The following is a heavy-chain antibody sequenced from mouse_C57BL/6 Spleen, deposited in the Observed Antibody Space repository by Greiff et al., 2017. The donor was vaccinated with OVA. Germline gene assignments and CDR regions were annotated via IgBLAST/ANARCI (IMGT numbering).Heavy chain of an antibody. J-gene: IGHJ4*01. CDR1: GYSITSGYY. V-gene: IGHV3-6*01. CDR3: ARDRDYDEGAAMDY. CDR2: ISYDGSN. Sequence: EVQLQESGPGLVKPSQSLSLTCSVTGYSITSGYYWNWIRQFPGNKLEWMGYISYDGSNNYNPSLKNRISITRDTSKNQFFLKLNSVTTEDTATYYCARDRDYDEGAAMDYWGQGTSVTVSS. D-gene: IGHD2-4*01.